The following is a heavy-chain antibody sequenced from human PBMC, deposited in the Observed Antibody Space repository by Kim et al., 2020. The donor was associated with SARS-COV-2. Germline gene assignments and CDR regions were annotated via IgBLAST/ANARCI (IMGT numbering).Heavy chain of an antibody. CDR1: GFTFSYFA. Sequence: GGYLRLSCAASGFTFSYFAMNWVRQAPGKGREWVSGISGDGSNTHYADSVKGRFTVSRDNSRKTLYLQMNSLRAEDTAVYYCAKDWSINGWYYFDYWGQGTLVSVSS. CDR2: ISGDGSNT. V-gene: IGHV3-23*01. CDR3: AKDWSINGWYYFDY. D-gene: IGHD2-21*01. J-gene: IGHJ4*02.